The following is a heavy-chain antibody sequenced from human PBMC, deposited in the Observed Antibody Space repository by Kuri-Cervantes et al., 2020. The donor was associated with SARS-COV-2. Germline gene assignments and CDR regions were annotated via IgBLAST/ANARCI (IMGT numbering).Heavy chain of an antibody. J-gene: IGHJ5*01. CDR1: GFTFSSCA. D-gene: IGHD2-21*01. CDR3: AKDRVGVLDS. CDR2: ISYDGSNE. V-gene: IGHV3-30*01. Sequence: GGSLRLSCAASGFTFSSCAMHWVRLAPGKGLEWVAFISYDGSNEYYADSVRGRFTISRDNSNNTLYLQVNSLRAEDTALYYCAKDRVGVLDSWGQGTHVTVSS.